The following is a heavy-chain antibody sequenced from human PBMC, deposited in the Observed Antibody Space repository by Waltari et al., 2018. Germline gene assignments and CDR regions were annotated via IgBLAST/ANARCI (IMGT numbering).Heavy chain of an antibody. V-gene: IGHV3-30*18. J-gene: IGHJ4*02. D-gene: IGHD6-19*01. CDR3: AKDVDSSGWLALDY. CDR2: ISYDGSDK. Sequence: QVQLLEFGGGVVQPGRSLSPSCAAPGFSPGALAMPWVRQAPGKGLEWVAVISYDGSDKDSADSVKGRFTISRDNSKNTLYLQMNSLRVEDTAVYYCAKDVDSSGWLALDYWGQGTLVTVSS. CDR1: GFSPGALA.